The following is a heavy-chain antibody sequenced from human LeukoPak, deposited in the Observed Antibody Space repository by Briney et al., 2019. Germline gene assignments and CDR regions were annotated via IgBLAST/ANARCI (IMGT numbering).Heavy chain of an antibody. Sequence: GASVKVSCKTSGYIFRNFGTGWVRQAPGQGLEWMGWISGYNGDTNYAQRFQGRVTMTADTSTSTSYMELRNLRSDDTAVYYCARSGDGNWFDPWGQGTLVIVSS. J-gene: IGHJ5*02. D-gene: IGHD3-10*01. CDR1: GYIFRNFG. V-gene: IGHV1-18*01. CDR2: ISGYNGDT. CDR3: ARSGDGNWFDP.